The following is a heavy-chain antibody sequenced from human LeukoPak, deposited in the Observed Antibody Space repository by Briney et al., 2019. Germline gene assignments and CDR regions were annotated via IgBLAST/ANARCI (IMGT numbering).Heavy chain of an antibody. CDR2: IYPGDSDT. CDR3: ARHRIQGATNSHFDY. CDR1: GYSFSNYW. J-gene: IGHJ4*02. D-gene: IGHD1-26*01. V-gene: IGHV5-51*01. Sequence: GASLQISCKGSGYSFSNYWIVWVRQMPGKGLERMGIIYPGDSDTRYSPSFQGQVTISADKSINTAYLQWSGLKASDTAMYYCARHRIQGATNSHFDYWGQGTLVTVSS.